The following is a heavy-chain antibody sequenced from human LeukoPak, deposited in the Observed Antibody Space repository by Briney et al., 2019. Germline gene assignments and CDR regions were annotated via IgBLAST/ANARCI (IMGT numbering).Heavy chain of an antibody. Sequence: SETLSLTCTVPGGSISSSSYYWGWIRQPPGKGLEWIGSIYYSGSTYYNPSLKSRVTISVDTSKNQFSLKLSSVTAADTAVYYCARHYFGKTYYYDSSGYYYDYWGQGTLVTVSS. CDR1: GGSISSSSYY. V-gene: IGHV4-39*01. D-gene: IGHD3-22*01. CDR3: ARHYFGKTYYYDSSGYYYDY. CDR2: IYYSGST. J-gene: IGHJ4*02.